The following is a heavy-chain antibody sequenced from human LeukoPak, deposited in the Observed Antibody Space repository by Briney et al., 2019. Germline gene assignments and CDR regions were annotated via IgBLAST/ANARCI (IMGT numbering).Heavy chain of an antibody. D-gene: IGHD4-17*01. Sequence: GGSLRLSCAASGFTFSSYAMSWVRQAPGKGLEWVANIKQDGSEKYYVDSVKGRFTISRDNAKNSLYLQMNSLRAEDTAVYYCARVTTVTTYNWFDPWGQGTLVTVSS. J-gene: IGHJ5*02. V-gene: IGHV3-7*01. CDR3: ARVTTVTTYNWFDP. CDR1: GFTFSSYA. CDR2: IKQDGSEK.